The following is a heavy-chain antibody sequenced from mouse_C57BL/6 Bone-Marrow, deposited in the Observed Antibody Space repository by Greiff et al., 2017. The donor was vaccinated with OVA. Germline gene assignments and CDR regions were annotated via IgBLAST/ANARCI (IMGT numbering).Heavy chain of an antibody. V-gene: IGHV7-3*01. CDR3: ARDTWRWLLRYWYGDV. CDR1: GFTFTDYY. CDR2: IRNKANGYTT. D-gene: IGHD2-3*01. Sequence: EVMLVESGGGLVQPGGSLSLSCAASGFTFTDYYMSWVRQPPGKALEWLGFIRNKANGYTTEYSASVKGRFTISRDNSQSILYLQMNALRAEDSATYYCARDTWRWLLRYWYGDVWGTGTTVTVSS. J-gene: IGHJ1*03.